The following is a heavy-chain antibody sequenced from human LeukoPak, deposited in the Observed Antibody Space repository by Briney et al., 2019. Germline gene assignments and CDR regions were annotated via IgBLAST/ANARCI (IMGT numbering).Heavy chain of an antibody. CDR3: AKDGGGGELDY. CDR1: GFTFSSYA. Sequence: GGSLRLSCAASGFTFSSYAMSWVRQAPGKGLEWVSGISWNSGSIGYADSVKGRFTISRDNAKNSLYLQMNSLRAEDTALYYCAKDGGGGELDYWGQGTLVTVSS. J-gene: IGHJ4*02. CDR2: ISWNSGSI. V-gene: IGHV3-9*01. D-gene: IGHD2-15*01.